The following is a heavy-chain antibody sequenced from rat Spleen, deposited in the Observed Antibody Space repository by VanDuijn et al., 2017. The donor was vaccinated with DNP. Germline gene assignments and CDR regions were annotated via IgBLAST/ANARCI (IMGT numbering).Heavy chain of an antibody. V-gene: IGHV3-1*01. CDR1: GYSITSSY. Sequence: EVQLQESGPGLVKPSQSLSLTCSVTGYSITSSYRWSWIRKFPGNKMEWIGHISYSGSTRYHPSLKSRISITRDTSKNQFFLQLNSVTTEDTATYYCARYGSVALDYWGQGVMVTVSS. CDR2: ISYSGST. CDR3: ARYGSVALDY. J-gene: IGHJ2*01. D-gene: IGHD3-3*01.